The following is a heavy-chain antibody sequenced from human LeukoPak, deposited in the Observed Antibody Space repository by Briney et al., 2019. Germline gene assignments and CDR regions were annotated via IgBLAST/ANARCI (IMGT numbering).Heavy chain of an antibody. Sequence: GGSLRLSCAASGFTFSRYWMTWVRQAPGKGLEWVANIKQDGSETYYVDAVKGRFTISRDNAKNSLYLQMNSLRVDDTAVYFCARGRYSGYMHYFDYWGQGTLVTVSS. V-gene: IGHV3-7*01. D-gene: IGHD5-12*01. CDR2: IKQDGSET. J-gene: IGHJ4*02. CDR1: GFTFSRYW. CDR3: ARGRYSGYMHYFDY.